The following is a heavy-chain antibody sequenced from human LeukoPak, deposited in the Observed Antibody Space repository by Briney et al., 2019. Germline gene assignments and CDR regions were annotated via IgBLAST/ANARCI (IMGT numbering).Heavy chain of an antibody. J-gene: IGHJ4*02. D-gene: IGHD3-22*01. Sequence: PGGSLRLSCAASGFTFSSYAMSWVRQAPGKGLEWVSAISGSGGSTYYADSVKGRFTISRDNSKNTLSVQMNSLKTEDIAVYYCATILGYYDSSAASGSYYFDYWGQGTLVTVSS. CDR3: ATILGYYDSSAASGSYYFDY. V-gene: IGHV3-23*01. CDR1: GFTFSSYA. CDR2: ISGSGGST.